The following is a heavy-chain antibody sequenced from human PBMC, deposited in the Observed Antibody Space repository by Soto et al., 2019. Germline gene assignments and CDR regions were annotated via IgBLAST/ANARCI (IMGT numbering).Heavy chain of an antibody. D-gene: IGHD6-19*01. CDR2: ITSDTNTI. CDR1: GFPFSIYS. CDR3: ARSVEGHFDY. V-gene: IGHV3-48*02. J-gene: IGHJ4*02. Sequence: EVQLVESGGGLVQPGGSLRLTCVASGFPFSIYSMNWVRQAPGNGLEWSSYITSDTNTIKYADSVKGRFTISRDNAKNLVYLQLNSLRDEDTAVYFCARSVEGHFDYWGQGTVGTVSS.